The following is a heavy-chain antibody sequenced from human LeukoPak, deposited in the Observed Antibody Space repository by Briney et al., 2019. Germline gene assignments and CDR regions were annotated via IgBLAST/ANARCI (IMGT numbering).Heavy chain of an antibody. CDR3: ARGVAAAFYFDY. D-gene: IGHD6-13*01. J-gene: IGHJ4*02. V-gene: IGHV3-66*01. Sequence: GGFLRLSCAASGFTVSSNYMSWVRQAPGKGLEWVSVIYSGGSTYYADSVKGRFTISRDNSKNTLYLQMNSLRAEDTAVYYCARGVAAAFYFDYWGQGTLVTVSS. CDR1: GFTVSSNY. CDR2: IYSGGST.